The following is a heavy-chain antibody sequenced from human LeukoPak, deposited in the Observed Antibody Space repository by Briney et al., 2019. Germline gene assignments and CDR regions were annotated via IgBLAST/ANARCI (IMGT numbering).Heavy chain of an antibody. CDR1: GLTFNSYV. CDR3: ASPYYCASGSFDV. Sequence: GWSLTLSRPASGLTFNSYVMSWLRQAPGKGLEWVSGISEPGRNTYYPDLLKGRFTIPRDNSNNKLYLQTNSLRAEDTAVYYCASPYYCASGSFDVWGQGTLVTVSS. V-gene: IGHV3-23*01. J-gene: IGHJ4*02. D-gene: IGHD3-10*01. CDR2: ISEPGRNT.